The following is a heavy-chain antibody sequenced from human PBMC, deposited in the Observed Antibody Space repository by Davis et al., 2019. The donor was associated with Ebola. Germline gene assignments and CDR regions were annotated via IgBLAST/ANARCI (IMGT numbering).Heavy chain of an antibody. CDR3: ARDLDVVVPAAILYYYYGMDV. J-gene: IGHJ6*02. CDR2: ISYDGSNK. Sequence: GESLKISCAASGFTFSSYAMHWVRQAPGKGLEWVAVISYDGSNKYYADSVKGRFTISRDNSKNTLYLQMNSLRAEDTAVYYCARDLDVVVPAAILYYYYGMDVWGQGTTVTVSS. D-gene: IGHD2-2*02. V-gene: IGHV3-30-3*01. CDR1: GFTFSSYA.